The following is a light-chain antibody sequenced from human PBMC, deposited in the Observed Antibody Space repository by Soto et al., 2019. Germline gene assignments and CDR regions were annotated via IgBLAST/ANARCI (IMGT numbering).Light chain of an antibody. Sequence: LVLQQSPATLSLSPGERATPSCRASQSVSSYLAWYQQKPGQAPRLLIYDASNRATGIPARFSGSGSGTDFTLTISSLEPEDFAVYYCQQRSNWPLTFGGGTKVDIK. CDR3: QQRSNWPLT. CDR1: QSVSSY. V-gene: IGKV3-11*01. CDR2: DAS. J-gene: IGKJ4*01.